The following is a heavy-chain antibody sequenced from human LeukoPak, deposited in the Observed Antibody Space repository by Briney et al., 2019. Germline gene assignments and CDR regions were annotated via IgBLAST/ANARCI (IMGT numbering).Heavy chain of an antibody. V-gene: IGHV4-59*01. Sequence: SETLSLTCTVSGGSISPYYWIWIRQPPGKWLEWIGYIHYSGNTNYNPSFKSRVTISVDTSKNQFSLKVDSVTTADTAVYYCARGDYDFWSGNWRFDTWGQGTLVTVSS. D-gene: IGHD3-3*01. J-gene: IGHJ4*02. CDR2: IHYSGNT. CDR1: GGSISPYY. CDR3: ARGDYDFWSGNWRFDT.